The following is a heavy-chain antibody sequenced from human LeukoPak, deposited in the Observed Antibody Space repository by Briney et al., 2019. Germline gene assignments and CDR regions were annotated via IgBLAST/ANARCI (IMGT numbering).Heavy chain of an antibody. J-gene: IGHJ2*01. CDR1: GFTFSSYW. CDR3: ARDGIRLWSVWYFDL. V-gene: IGHV3-74*01. CDR2: LNSDGSNT. D-gene: IGHD5-18*01. Sequence: GGSLRLSCAASGFTFSSYWMHWVRQAPGKGLVWVSRLNSDGSNTGYADSVKGRFTISRDNAKNTLYLQMNSLRAEDTAVYYCARDGIRLWSVWYFDLWGRGTLVTVSS.